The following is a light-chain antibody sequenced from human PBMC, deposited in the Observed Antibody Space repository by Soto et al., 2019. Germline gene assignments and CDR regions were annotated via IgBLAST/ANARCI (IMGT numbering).Light chain of an antibody. V-gene: IGLV2-11*01. J-gene: IGLJ1*01. CDR3: CSYAGSNYD. Sequence: QSALTQPRSVSGSPGQSVTISCTGTSSDVGAYNLVSWLHQHPGKAPRVMISHVNTRPSGPPARPSASKSGHTPSLTISGHQPEDEADYYCCSYAGSNYDSGTGTKVTVL. CDR2: HVN. CDR1: SSDVGAYNL.